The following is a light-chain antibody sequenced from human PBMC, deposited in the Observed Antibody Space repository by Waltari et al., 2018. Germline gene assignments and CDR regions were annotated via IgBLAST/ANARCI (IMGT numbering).Light chain of an antibody. J-gene: IGKJ1*01. V-gene: IGKV3-20*01. CDR3: QKYVSLPAT. Sequence: IVLTQSPGTLSLSPGERATLSCRASQSVSRSLAWYQQKHGQAPRLLIYDASTRATGIPDRFSGSGSGTDFSLTISRLEPEDFAVYYCQKYVSLPATFGQGTKVEIK. CDR1: QSVSRS. CDR2: DAS.